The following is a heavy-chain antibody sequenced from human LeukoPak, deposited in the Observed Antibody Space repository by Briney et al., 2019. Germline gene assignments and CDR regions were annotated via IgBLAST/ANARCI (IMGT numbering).Heavy chain of an antibody. V-gene: IGHV1-69*01. J-gene: IGHJ3*02. CDR1: GGTFSSYA. CDR3: ARGEKFYGTSMQRKVFDI. CDR2: IIPIFGTA. D-gene: IGHD1-14*01. Sequence: SVKVSCKASGGTFSSYAISWVRQAPGQGLEWMGGIIPIFGTANYAQKFPGRVTITADETTSTNYMELSSLRSEDTAVYYCARGEKFYGTSMQRKVFDIWGKGKMVTVSS.